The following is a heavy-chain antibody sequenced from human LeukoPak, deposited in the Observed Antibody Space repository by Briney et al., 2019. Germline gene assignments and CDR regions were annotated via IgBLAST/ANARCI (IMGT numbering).Heavy chain of an antibody. CDR2: IYASGST. J-gene: IGHJ4*02. CDR3: ARDSMTYGSASYLGY. Sequence: SETLSLTCTVSGGSISSYYWSWIRQPAGKGLEWIGRIYASGSTNYNPSLKRRVTMSVDTSKNQFSLKLSSVTAADTAVYYCARDSMTYGSASYLGYWGQGTLVTVSS. CDR1: GGSISSYY. V-gene: IGHV4-4*07. D-gene: IGHD3-10*01.